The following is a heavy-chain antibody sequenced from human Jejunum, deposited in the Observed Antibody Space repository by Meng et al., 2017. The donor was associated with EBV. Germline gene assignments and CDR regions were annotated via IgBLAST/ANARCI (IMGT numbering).Heavy chain of an antibody. CDR3: ARDWGGDYLDY. D-gene: IGHD3-10*01. J-gene: IGHJ4*02. Sequence: LVQVGSELKKPGASVKVSCKASGYTFSSYAMNWVRRAPGQGLKWMGWINTKTGNPTYAQGFTGRFVFSLDTSVGTAYLQISSLKAEDTAVYYCARDWGGDYLDYWGQGTLVTVSS. CDR2: INTKTGNP. CDR1: GYTFSSYA. V-gene: IGHV7-4-1*02.